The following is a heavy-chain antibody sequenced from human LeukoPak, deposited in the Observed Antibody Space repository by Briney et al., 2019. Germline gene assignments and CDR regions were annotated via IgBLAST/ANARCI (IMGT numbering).Heavy chain of an antibody. CDR1: GAYFTNYY. V-gene: IGHV4-59*01. Sequence: SETLSLTCTVSGAYFTNYYWSFIRQPPGKGLEGIGFSSYNGNTNYNPSLKSRVTISLDMSKNQFSLRLNSVTAADTAVYYCARGTLMWFGAKMEYYFDSWGQGTPLAVSS. CDR3: ARGTLMWFGAKMEYYFDS. J-gene: IGHJ4*02. D-gene: IGHD3-10*01. CDR2: SSYNGNT.